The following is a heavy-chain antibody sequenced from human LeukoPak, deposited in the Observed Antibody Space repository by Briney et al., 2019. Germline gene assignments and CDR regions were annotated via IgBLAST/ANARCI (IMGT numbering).Heavy chain of an antibody. J-gene: IGHJ4*02. CDR3: ARPSFRGAGSY. CDR2: IYYSGST. V-gene: IGHV4-39*01. CDR1: GGSISSSSYY. Sequence: SETLSLTCTVSGGSISSSSYYWGWIRQPPGKGLEWIGSIYYSGSTYYNPSLKSRVTISVDTSKNQFSLKLSSVTAADTAVYYCARPSFRGAGSYWGQGTLVTVSS. D-gene: IGHD1-26*01.